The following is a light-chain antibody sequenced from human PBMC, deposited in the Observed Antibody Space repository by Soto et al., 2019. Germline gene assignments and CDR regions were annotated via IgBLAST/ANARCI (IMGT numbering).Light chain of an antibody. J-gene: IGKJ3*01. Sequence: DIQMTQSPSSLSASVGDRVTITCRASQTISTYLNWYQQKPGKAPQLLIYDASNLQTGVPSRFSGSGSGTDFTFTISSLQPEDIATYYCQQYDDLPSLLTFGPGTKVDIK. CDR2: DAS. CDR1: QTISTY. CDR3: QQYDDLPSLLT. V-gene: IGKV1-33*01.